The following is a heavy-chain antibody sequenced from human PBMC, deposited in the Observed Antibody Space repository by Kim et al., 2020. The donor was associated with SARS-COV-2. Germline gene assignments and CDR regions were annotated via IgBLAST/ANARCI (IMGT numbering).Heavy chain of an antibody. J-gene: IGHJ3*02. D-gene: IGHD3-10*01. Sequence: YPDSVKGRFTNSRANAKNSLYLQMNSLRAADTAVYYCAGEGIHDVFDIWGQGTMVTVSS. V-gene: IGHV3-11*01. CDR3: AGEGIHDVFDI.